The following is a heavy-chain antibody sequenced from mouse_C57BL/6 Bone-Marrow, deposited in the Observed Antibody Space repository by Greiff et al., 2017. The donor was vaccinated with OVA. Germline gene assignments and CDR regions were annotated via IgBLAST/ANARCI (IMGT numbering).Heavy chain of an antibody. CDR2: INPGSGGT. CDR3: ARPGYYAMDY. V-gene: IGHV1-54*01. Sequence: VQLQQSGAELVRPGTSVKVSCKASGYAFTNYLIEWVKQRPGQGLEWIGVINPGSGGTNYNEKFKGKATLTADKSSSTAYMQLSSLTSADSAVYFCARPGYYAMDYWGQGTSVTVSS. J-gene: IGHJ4*01. CDR1: GYAFTNYL.